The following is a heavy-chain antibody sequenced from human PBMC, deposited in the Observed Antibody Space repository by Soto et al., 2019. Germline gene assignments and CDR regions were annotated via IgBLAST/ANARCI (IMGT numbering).Heavy chain of an antibody. CDR3: ARARYNWNPEKNYSYYYMEV. CDR1: GGSISSSSYY. V-gene: IGHV4-39*01. Sequence: SETLSLTCTVSGGSISSSSYYWGWIRQPPGKGLEWIGSIYYSGSTYYNPSLKCRDTISVDTSKNQFSLMLSSVTAADTAVYYCARARYNWNPEKNYSYYYMEVWGKGTTVTVSS. CDR2: IYYSGST. J-gene: IGHJ6*03. D-gene: IGHD1-20*01.